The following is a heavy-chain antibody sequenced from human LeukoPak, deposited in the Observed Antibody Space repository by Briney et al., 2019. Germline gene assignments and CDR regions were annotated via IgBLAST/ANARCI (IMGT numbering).Heavy chain of an antibody. CDR1: GFTFSNHW. CDR2: IDERGTNA. CDR3: VRDEALWRLDY. Sequence: GGSLRLSCAASGFTFSNHWMHWVRQVPGKGLVWVSRIDERGTNAMYADSVKGRFSISRDNAKNTVNLQMNSLRAEDTGVYYCVRDEALWRLDYWGQGTLVTASS. V-gene: IGHV3-74*03. D-gene: IGHD2-21*01. J-gene: IGHJ4*02.